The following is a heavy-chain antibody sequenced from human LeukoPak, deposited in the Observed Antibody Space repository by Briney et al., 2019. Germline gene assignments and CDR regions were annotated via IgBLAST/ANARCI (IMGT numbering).Heavy chain of an antibody. Sequence: SETLSLTCTVSGGSISSYYWSWIRQPPGKGLEWIGYIYYSGSTKYNPSLKSRVTISVDTSKNQFSLKLSSVTAADTAVYYCARGGSYTSGWYGYWGQGTLITVSS. CDR3: ARGGSYTSGWYGY. V-gene: IGHV4-59*01. D-gene: IGHD6-19*01. CDR1: GGSISSYY. J-gene: IGHJ4*02. CDR2: IYYSGST.